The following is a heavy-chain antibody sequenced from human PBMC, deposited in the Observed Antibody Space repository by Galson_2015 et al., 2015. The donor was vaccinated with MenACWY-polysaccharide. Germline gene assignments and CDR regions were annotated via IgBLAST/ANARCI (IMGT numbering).Heavy chain of an antibody. CDR2: IRQDGFEK. J-gene: IGHJ3*01. CDR3: ARERLAEALEK. CDR1: GFTFTNHW. D-gene: IGHD6-19*01. V-gene: IGHV3-7*01. Sequence: SLRLSCATSGFTFTNHWLSWVRQAPGKGLEWVANIRQDGFEKYHVDSVKGRFTISRDNAENSVFLQMNSLRVEDTAVYYCARERLAEALEKWGQGTLLTASS.